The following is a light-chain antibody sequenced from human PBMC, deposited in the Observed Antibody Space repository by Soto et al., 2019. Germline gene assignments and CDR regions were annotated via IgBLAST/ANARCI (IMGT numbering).Light chain of an antibody. CDR1: QSISSW. CDR2: KAS. CDR3: EQYERYVMT. Sequence: DSQMTQYPSTLSASVGDRVTITCRARQSISSWLAWFQQKPGKAPKLRISKASTLQSGVPPRFGGSGYGKEFIRTLSSPQPDDFGNYYCEQYERYVMTFGVGSNVEIK. V-gene: IGKV1-5*03. J-gene: IGKJ4*01.